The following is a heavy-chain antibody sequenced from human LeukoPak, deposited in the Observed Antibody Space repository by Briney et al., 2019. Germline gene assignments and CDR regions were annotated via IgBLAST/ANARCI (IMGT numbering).Heavy chain of an antibody. CDR1: GYSFTSYW. CDR2: IYPGDSDT. Sequence: GESLKISCKGSGYSFTSYWIGWVRQMPGKGLEWMGIIYPGDSDTRYSPSFQGQVTTSADKSISTAYLQWSSLKASDTAMYYCARESRRKYSGSYHFDYWGQGTLVTVSS. V-gene: IGHV5-51*01. CDR3: ARESRRKYSGSYHFDY. D-gene: IGHD1-26*01. J-gene: IGHJ4*02.